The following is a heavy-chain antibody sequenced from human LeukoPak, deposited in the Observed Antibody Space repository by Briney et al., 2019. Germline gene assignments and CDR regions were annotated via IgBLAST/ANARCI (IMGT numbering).Heavy chain of an antibody. CDR2: IRQDGSEK. CDR3: ARGYYGMDV. V-gene: IGHV3-7*04. CDR1: GFDFSSNR. Sequence: GGSLRLSCAASGFDFSSNRMNWVRQAPGKGLEWVAKIRQDGSEKYYVDSVKGRFTISRDNAKNSLYLQMNSLRVEDMAVYYCARGYYGMDVWGQGTTVTVS. J-gene: IGHJ6*02.